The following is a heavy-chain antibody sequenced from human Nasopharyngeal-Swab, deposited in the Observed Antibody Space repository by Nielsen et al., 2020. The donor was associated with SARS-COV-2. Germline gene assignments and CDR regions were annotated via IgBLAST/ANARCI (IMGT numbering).Heavy chain of an antibody. Sequence: ASVKVSCKASGYTFTSYAMHWVRQAPGQRLEWMGWINAGNGNTKYSQKFQGRVTITRDTSASTADRERSSRREEETDVYDWEKYYYYMDVWGKGTTVTVSS. CDR3: EKYYYYMDV. V-gene: IGHV1-3*01. CDR2: INAGNGNT. J-gene: IGHJ6*03. CDR1: GYTFTSYA.